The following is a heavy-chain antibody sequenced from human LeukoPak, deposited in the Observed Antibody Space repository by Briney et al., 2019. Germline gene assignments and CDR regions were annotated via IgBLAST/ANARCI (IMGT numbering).Heavy chain of an antibody. D-gene: IGHD4-23*01. CDR1: GYTFTGYY. V-gene: IGHV1-2*02. Sequence: ASVKVSCKASGYTFTGYYMHWVRQAPGQRLEWMGWINPNSGGTNYAQKFQGRVTMTRDTSISTAYMELSRLRSDDTAVYYCARVVREGTYYYYYMDVWGKGTTVTVSS. J-gene: IGHJ6*03. CDR3: ARVVREGTYYYYYMDV. CDR2: INPNSGGT.